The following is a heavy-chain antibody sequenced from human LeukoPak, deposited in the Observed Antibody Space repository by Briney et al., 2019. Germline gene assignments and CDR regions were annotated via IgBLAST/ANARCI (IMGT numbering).Heavy chain of an antibody. V-gene: IGHV1-46*01. CDR3: ARVGSSGWLDY. CDR2: INPSGGST. Sequence: ASVKVSCKASGYTFTGYYMHWVRQAPGQGLEWMGIINPSGGSTSYAQKFQGRVTMTRDTSTSTVYMELSSLRSEDTAVYYCARVGSSGWLDYWGQGTLVTVSS. CDR1: GYTFTGYY. D-gene: IGHD6-19*01. J-gene: IGHJ4*02.